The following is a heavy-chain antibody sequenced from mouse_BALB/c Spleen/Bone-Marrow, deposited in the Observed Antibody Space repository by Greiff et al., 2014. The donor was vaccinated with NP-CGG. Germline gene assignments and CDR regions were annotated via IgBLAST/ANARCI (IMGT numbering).Heavy chain of an antibody. CDR3: ESSYGTYDACFAH. D-gene: IGHD2-1*01. Sequence: EVQVVESGPELVKPGASVKISCKASGYTFTDYNMHWVKQSHGKSLEWIGYIYPYNGGAGYNQKFKSKATLTVDNSSSTAYMEPPSLKSNDSAVFSCESSYGTYDACFAHGAQGTLFPVS. CDR2: IYPYNGGA. CDR1: GYTFTDYN. V-gene: IGHV1S29*02. J-gene: IGHJ3*01.